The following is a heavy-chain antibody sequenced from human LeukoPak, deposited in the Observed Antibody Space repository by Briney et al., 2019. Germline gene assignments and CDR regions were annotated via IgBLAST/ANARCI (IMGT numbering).Heavy chain of an antibody. CDR3: ATGGGYGSGSSY. D-gene: IGHD3-10*01. V-gene: IGHV4-59*01. CDR1: GGSISSYY. CDR2: IYYSGST. Sequence: PSETLSLTCTVSGGSISSYYWSWIRQPPGKGLEWIGYIYYSGSTNYNPSLKSRVTISVDTSKNQFSLKLTSVTAADTAVYYCATGGGYGSGSSYWGQGTLVTVSS. J-gene: IGHJ4*02.